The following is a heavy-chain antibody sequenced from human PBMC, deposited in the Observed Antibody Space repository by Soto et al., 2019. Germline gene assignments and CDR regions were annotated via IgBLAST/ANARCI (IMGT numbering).Heavy chain of an antibody. J-gene: IGHJ5*02. CDR3: ATANWSHHYFDP. V-gene: IGHV4-59*12. CDR2: ISHIGTG. CDR1: GDSISNYY. D-gene: IGHD1-1*01. Sequence: SETLSLTCTVSGDSISNYYWSWIRQPPGKALEWIGYISHIGTGKNNPSLKSRLTISVDPSKNQFSLKMTSVTAADTAVYYCATANWSHHYFDPWGQGTLVTVSS.